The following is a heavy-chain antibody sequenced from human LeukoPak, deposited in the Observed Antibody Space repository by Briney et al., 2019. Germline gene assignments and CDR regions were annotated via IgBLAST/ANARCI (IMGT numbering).Heavy chain of an antibody. CDR3: AREGVRVYYDSSGYYPFDH. V-gene: IGHV1-69*04. CDR2: IIPILGIA. J-gene: IGHJ4*02. D-gene: IGHD3-22*01. Sequence: SVKVSCKASGGTFSSYAISWVRQAPGQGLEWMGRIIPILGIANYAQKFQGRVTITADKSTSTAYMELSSLRSEDTAVYYCAREGVRVYYDSSGYYPFDHWGQGTLVTVSS. CDR1: GGTFSSYA.